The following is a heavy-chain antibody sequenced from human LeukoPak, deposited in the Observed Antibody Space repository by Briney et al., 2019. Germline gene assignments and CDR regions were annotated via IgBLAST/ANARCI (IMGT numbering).Heavy chain of an antibody. J-gene: IGHJ5*02. D-gene: IGHD3-3*01. CDR2: IYYSGST. Sequence: ASETLSLTCTVSGGSISSYYWSWIRQPPGKGLEWIGYIYYSGSTNYNPSLKSRVTISVDTSKNQFSLELSSVTAADTAVYYCARGVYDFWSGYKQNWFDPWGQGTLVTVSS. CDR1: GGSISSYY. CDR3: ARGVYDFWSGYKQNWFDP. V-gene: IGHV4-59*08.